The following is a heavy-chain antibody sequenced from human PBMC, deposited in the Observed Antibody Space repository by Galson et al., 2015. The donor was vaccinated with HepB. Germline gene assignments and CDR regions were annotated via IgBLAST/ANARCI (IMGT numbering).Heavy chain of an antibody. Sequence: SGYTFTSYHVHWVRQAPGQGLEWMGIINPSGGYTSYAQKFQGRVTMTRDTSTSTVYMELSSLRSEDTAVYYCARDYYGSGTYYGNWGQGTLVTVSS. CDR1: GYTFTSYH. CDR3: ARDYYGSGTYYGN. J-gene: IGHJ4*02. V-gene: IGHV1-46*01. D-gene: IGHD3-10*01. CDR2: INPSGGYT.